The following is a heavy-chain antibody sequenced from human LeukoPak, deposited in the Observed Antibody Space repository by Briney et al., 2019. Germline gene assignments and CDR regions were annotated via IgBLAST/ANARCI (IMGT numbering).Heavy chain of an antibody. CDR2: IRQDGDTK. V-gene: IGHV3-7*03. J-gene: IGHJ4*02. CDR1: GFPFNAYW. CDR3: GKSPGSQLLTFDDY. Sequence: GGSLRLSCAASGFPFNAYWMTWVRQAPGKGLEWVANIRQDGDTKYYVDSVKGRFTISRDNAMNSLYLQMNSLRAEDTAVYYCGKSPGSQLLTFDDYWGQGTLVTVSS. D-gene: IGHD2-2*01.